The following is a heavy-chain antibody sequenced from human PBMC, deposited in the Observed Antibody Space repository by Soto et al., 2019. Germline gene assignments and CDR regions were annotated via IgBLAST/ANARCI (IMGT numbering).Heavy chain of an antibody. V-gene: IGHV5-51*01. Sequence: GESLKISCKGSGYSFTSYWIGWVRQMPRKGLEWTGIIYPGDSDTRYSPSFQGQVTISADKSISTAYLQWSSLKASDTAMYYCARPPDSSGYEIFRHWGQGTLVTVSS. CDR1: GYSFTSYW. CDR3: ARPPDSSGYEIFRH. J-gene: IGHJ1*01. CDR2: IYPGDSDT. D-gene: IGHD3-22*01.